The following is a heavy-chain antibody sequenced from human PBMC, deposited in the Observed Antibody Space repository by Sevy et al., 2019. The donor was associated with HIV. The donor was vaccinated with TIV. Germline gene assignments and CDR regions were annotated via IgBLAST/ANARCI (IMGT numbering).Heavy chain of an antibody. D-gene: IGHD3-16*01. Sequence: SETLSLTCTVSGGSITSLYWNWIRQPPGKGLEWIANIYYNGHINYNPSLKSRVTLSLDTSKNQFSLRLSSLTAADTAVYYCARRAFLGGYFDSWGQGILVTVSS. V-gene: IGHV4-59*08. J-gene: IGHJ4*03. CDR2: IYYNGHI. CDR3: ARRAFLGGYFDS. CDR1: GGSITSLY.